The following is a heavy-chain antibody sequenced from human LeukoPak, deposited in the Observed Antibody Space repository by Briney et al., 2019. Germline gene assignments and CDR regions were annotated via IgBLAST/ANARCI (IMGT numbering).Heavy chain of an antibody. CDR1: GYTLTSYT. Sequence: ASVKVSCKASGYTLTSYTMHWVRQAPGQRLEWMGWINAGNDNTKYSQKFQGRVTITRDTSASTAYVELSSLRSEDTAVYYCAREQGSSWHFDYWGQGTLVTVSS. J-gene: IGHJ4*02. CDR2: INAGNDNT. CDR3: AREQGSSWHFDY. D-gene: IGHD6-13*01. V-gene: IGHV1-3*01.